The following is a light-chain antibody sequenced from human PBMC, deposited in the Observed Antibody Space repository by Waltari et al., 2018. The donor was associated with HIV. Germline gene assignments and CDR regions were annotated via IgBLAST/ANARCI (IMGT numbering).Light chain of an antibody. CDR2: AAS. Sequence: DIHMTQSPSSLCASVGDRVTITCRASQGVSYRLAWYQQTPGKAPKSLIHAASDLQTGVPSRFSGSGSGTEFTLTISNLQPEDFATYYCQQYNSYPLSFGQGTRLEI. CDR1: QGVSYR. J-gene: IGKJ5*01. CDR3: QQYNSYPLS. V-gene: IGKV1-16*01.